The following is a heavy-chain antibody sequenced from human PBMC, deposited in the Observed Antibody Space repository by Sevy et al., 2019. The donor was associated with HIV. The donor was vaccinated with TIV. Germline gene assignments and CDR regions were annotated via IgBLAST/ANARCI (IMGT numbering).Heavy chain of an antibody. J-gene: IGHJ3*02. D-gene: IGHD3-3*01. V-gene: IGHV1-18*01. CDR2: ISAYNGNT. Sequence: ASVKVSCTASGYTFSSYRISWVRQAPGQGLEWMGWISAYNGNTIYAQKLQGRVTLTTDTSTSTAYMELRSLRSDDTAVYYCARGYYDFWSGYYRRDAFDIWGQGTMVTVSS. CDR3: ARGYYDFWSGYYRRDAFDI. CDR1: GYTFSSYR.